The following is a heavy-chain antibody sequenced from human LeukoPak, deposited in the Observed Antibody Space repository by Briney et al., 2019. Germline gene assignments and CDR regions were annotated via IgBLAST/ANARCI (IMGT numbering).Heavy chain of an antibody. J-gene: IGHJ4*02. Sequence: PGRSLRLSCAASGFTFFTYYMHWVRQAPGKGLEWVAVISYDGDKKYYADSVKGRLTISRDNSKNTLYLQMNSLRTDDTAVYYCARGLTEDTGVAQFDSWGQGTLVFVSS. CDR1: GFTFFTYY. CDR2: ISYDGDKK. CDR3: ARGLTEDTGVAQFDS. V-gene: IGHV3-30*04. D-gene: IGHD3-3*01.